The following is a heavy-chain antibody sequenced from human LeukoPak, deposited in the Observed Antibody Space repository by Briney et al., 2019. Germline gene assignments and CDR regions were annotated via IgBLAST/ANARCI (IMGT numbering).Heavy chain of an antibody. CDR2: ISAYNGNT. CDR1: VYTFTHYG. J-gene: IGHJ4*02. D-gene: IGHD1-14*01. V-gene: IGHV1-18*01. CDR3: ARGTDAEPRAATTFDY. Sequence: ASVKVSCKASVYTFTHYGISWVRQAPGQGLEWMGWISAYNGNTSYAQKLQGRVTMTTDTSTSTAYMELRSLRSDDTAVYYCARGTDAEPRAATTFDYWGQGTLVTVSS.